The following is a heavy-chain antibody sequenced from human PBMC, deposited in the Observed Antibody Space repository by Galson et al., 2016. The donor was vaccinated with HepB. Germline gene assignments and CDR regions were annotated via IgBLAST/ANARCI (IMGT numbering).Heavy chain of an antibody. J-gene: IGHJ5*02. V-gene: IGHV3-33*01. CDR3: VRYPGQGVGLDP. CDR2: LWGDGVKK. CDR1: GFNFRNYA. Sequence: SLRLSCAASGFNFRNYAMHWVRQAPGQGLEWVAILWGDGVKKYYAESVKGRFTISRDNSKNTLYLQMDSLRVEDTAIFYCVRYPGQGVGLDPWGQGTLVTVAS. D-gene: IGHD1-26*01.